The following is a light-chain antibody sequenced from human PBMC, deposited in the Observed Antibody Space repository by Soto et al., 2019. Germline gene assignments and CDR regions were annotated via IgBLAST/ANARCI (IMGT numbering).Light chain of an antibody. CDR2: DVS. CDR1: SSDVGGYNY. CDR3: SSYTSSSRV. J-gene: IGLJ3*02. Sequence: QSALTQPASVSGSPGQSITISCTGASSDVGGYNYVSWYQQHPGTAPKLMIYDVSNRPSGVSNRFSGSKSGNTASLTISGLQAEDEADYYCSSYTSSSRVFGGGTKLTVL. V-gene: IGLV2-14*01.